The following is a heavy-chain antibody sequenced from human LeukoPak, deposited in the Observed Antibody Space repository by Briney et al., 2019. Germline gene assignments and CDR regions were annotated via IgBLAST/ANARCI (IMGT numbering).Heavy chain of an antibody. J-gene: IGHJ2*01. CDR3: ARSYYYDSSGYYYGGSYWYFDL. CDR2: VSSGSSTI. V-gene: IGHV3-11*01. D-gene: IGHD3-22*01. Sequence: GGSLRLSCAASGFTFSDYYMSWIRQAPGKALEWVSYVSSGSSTIYYADSVKGRFTISRDNSKNTLYLQMNSLRAEDTAVYYCARSYYYDSSGYYYGGSYWYFDLWGRGTLVTVSS. CDR1: GFTFSDYY.